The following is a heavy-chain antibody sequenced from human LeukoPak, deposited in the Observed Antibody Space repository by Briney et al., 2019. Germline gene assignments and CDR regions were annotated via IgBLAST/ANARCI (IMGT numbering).Heavy chain of an antibody. V-gene: IGHV3-48*03. D-gene: IGHD3-10*01. J-gene: IGHJ4*02. Sequence: GGSLRLSCAASGFTFSSYEMNWVRQAPGKGLEWVSYISSSGSAIYYADSVKGRFTISRDNAKNSLYLQMNSLRAEDTAVYYCARAGYYFDYWGQGTLVTVSS. CDR1: GFTFSSYE. CDR3: ARAGYYFDY. CDR2: ISSSGSAI.